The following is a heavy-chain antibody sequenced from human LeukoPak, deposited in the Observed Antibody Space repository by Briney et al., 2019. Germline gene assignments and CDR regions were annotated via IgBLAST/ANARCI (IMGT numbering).Heavy chain of an antibody. CDR1: GDSLNTYY. D-gene: IGHD2-21*02. Sequence: PSETLSLTCTVSGDSLNTYYWTWIRQTPGKELEWIGVVSSSGSSNYNPSLKSRVSISIDTSKNQFSLTLTSVTPADTAVYYCARVVRAVVTSNWFDPWGQGTLVSVSS. CDR2: VSSSGSS. J-gene: IGHJ5*02. CDR3: ARVVRAVVTSNWFDP. V-gene: IGHV4-59*01.